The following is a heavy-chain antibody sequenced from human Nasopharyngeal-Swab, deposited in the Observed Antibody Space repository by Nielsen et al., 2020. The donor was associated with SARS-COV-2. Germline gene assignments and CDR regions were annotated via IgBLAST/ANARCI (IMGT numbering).Heavy chain of an antibody. CDR1: GLTFITNG. J-gene: IGHJ1*01. CDR3: GSMFAAA. CDR2: ISVSDGNT. D-gene: IGHD6-13*01. Sequence: GGSLRLSCAASGLTFITNGWNWVRQAQGTGLGWVSTISVSDGNTHYADSVKGRFTISRDNSKNTLYLQMNSLRAEDTAIYYCGSMFAAAWGQGALVTVSS. V-gene: IGHV3-23*01.